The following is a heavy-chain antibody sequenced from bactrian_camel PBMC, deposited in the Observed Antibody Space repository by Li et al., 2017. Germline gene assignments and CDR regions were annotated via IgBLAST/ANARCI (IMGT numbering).Heavy chain of an antibody. J-gene: IGHJ4*01. Sequence: DVQLVESGGNLVQPGGSLRLSCAASGFTFSSYDMMWVRQSPGKELERVSAINGLDGSAIYADSVKGRFTISQDNAKNTLYLQLNSLKTEDTAMYYCANGAQAGYYYAPFNYWGQGTQVTVS. D-gene: IGHD2*01. V-gene: IGHV3S44*01. CDR3: ANGAQAGYYYAPFNY. CDR2: INGLDGSA. CDR1: GFTFSSYD.